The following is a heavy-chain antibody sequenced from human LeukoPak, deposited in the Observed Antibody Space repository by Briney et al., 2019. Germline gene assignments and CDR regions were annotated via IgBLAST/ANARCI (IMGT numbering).Heavy chain of an antibody. CDR2: MNPNSGNT. CDR1: GYTFTSYD. Sequence: GASVKVSCKASGYTFTSYDINWVRQATGQGLEWMGWMNPNSGNTGYAQKFQGRVTMTRNTSISTAYMGLSSLRSEDTAVYYCAVLRYFDWLSPHDYWGQGTLVTVSS. V-gene: IGHV1-8*01. D-gene: IGHD3-9*01. CDR3: AVLRYFDWLSPHDY. J-gene: IGHJ4*02.